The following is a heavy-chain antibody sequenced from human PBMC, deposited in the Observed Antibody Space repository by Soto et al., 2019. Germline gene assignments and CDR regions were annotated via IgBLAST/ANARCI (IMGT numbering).Heavy chain of an antibody. J-gene: IGHJ4*02. CDR3: AGNRVESYCSSSGHYGY. D-gene: IGHD3-22*01. Sequence: AXLKSSDKGSGYXFISYWISWLSQMTGKGLEWMGIIYPCDSYTSYSPSFQGQVTISADKSISTAYLQWSSLKASASAMYYCAGNRVESYCSSSGHYGYWGQGTLVTVSS. V-gene: IGHV5-51*01. CDR2: IYPCDSYT. CDR1: GYXFISYW.